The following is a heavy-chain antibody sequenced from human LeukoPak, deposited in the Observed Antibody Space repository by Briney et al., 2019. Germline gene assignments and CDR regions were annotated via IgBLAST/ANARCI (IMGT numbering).Heavy chain of an antibody. CDR3: ARDGDMIVAPNQFDC. CDR2: ISSSSSYI. Sequence: GGSLRLSCAASGFTFSSYSMNWVRQAPGKGLEWVSSISSSSSYIYYADSVKGRFTISRDNAKNSLYLQMNSLRAEDTAVYYCARDGDMIVAPNQFDCWGQGTLVTVSS. J-gene: IGHJ4*02. CDR1: GFTFSSYS. D-gene: IGHD3-22*01. V-gene: IGHV3-21*01.